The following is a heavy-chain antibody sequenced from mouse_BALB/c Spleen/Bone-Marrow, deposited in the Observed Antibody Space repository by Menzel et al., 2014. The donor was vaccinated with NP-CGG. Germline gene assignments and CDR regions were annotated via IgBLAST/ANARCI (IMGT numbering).Heavy chain of an antibody. CDR2: IYPGDGST. D-gene: IGHD2-3*01. V-gene: IGHV1S56*01. Sequence: QVQLQQSGPELVKPEALVKISCKASGYTFTSYDINWVKQRPGQGLEWIGWIYPGDGSTKYNEKFKGKATLTADKSSSTAYMKFSSLTSENSAVYFCARGIYDGYYPYGVDYWGQGTSVTVSS. CDR1: GYTFTSYD. CDR3: ARGIYDGYYPYGVDY. J-gene: IGHJ4*01.